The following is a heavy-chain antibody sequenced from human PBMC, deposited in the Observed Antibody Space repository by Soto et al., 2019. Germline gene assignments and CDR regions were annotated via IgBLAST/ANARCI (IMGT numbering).Heavy chain of an antibody. CDR2: ISQSAGGNT. CDR3: AGWNYDY. V-gene: IGHV3-23*01. Sequence: SGGSLRLSCAASGFTFRSYGIMWVRQAPGKGLEWVSTISQSAGGNTYYADSVKGRFTISRDDSKNTLYLQMDSLRPEDTAQYYCAGWNYDYWGQGTQVTVSS. D-gene: IGHD1-7*01. J-gene: IGHJ4*02. CDR1: GFTFRSYG.